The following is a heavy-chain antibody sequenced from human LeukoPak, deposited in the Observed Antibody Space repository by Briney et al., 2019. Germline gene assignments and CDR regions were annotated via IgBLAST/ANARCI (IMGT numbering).Heavy chain of an antibody. D-gene: IGHD2-15*01. Sequence: GASVKVSCKASGYTFTGYYMHWVRQAPGQGLEWMGWINPNSGGTNYAQKFQGRVTMTRDTSISTVYMELASLSSDDTASYYCARDRCSGGNCAFDSWGQGTLVTVSS. J-gene: IGHJ4*02. CDR2: INPNSGGT. CDR1: GYTFTGYY. V-gene: IGHV1-2*02. CDR3: ARDRCSGGNCAFDS.